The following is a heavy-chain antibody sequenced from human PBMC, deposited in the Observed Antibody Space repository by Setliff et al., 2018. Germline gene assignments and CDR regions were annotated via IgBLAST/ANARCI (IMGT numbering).Heavy chain of an antibody. V-gene: IGHV1-46*01. D-gene: IGHD6-25*01. Sequence: ASVKVSCKTSGYSFTSHYMHWVRQAPGQGLGWMGIINPGGLTSSSTQKFEGRVTMTRDTSTSTVYMELNSLTSDDTAVYYCARAGLAAAGRKGVFDHWGQGTQVTVSS. J-gene: IGHJ4*02. CDR1: GYSFTSHY. CDR3: ARAGLAAAGRKGVFDH. CDR2: INPGGLTS.